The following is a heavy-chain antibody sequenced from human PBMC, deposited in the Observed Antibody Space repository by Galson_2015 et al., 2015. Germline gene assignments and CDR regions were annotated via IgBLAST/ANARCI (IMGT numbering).Heavy chain of an antibody. CDR2: IINSCGSI. CDR3: SKDRGECTSISYFHHFDV. CDR1: GFTFSRYA. Sequence: SLRLSCEASGFTFSRYAMSWARLAPGKGLEWVSTIINSCGSIYYADSVKGRFTIYRDNSKNTLSLQMNSLRAVDTAVYYCSKDRGECTSISYFHHFDVWGQGTLVTVSS. D-gene: IGHD2-2*01. V-gene: IGHV3-23*01. J-gene: IGHJ4*02.